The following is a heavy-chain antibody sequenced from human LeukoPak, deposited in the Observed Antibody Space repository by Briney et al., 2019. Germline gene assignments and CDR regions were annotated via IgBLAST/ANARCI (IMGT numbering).Heavy chain of an antibody. V-gene: IGHV1-18*01. J-gene: IGHJ4*02. CDR3: ARGSDCGGDCYPDY. Sequence: ASVKVSCKAFGYTFSSHAMNWVRQAPGQGLEWMGWISAYNGNTNYAQKLQGRVTMTTDTSTSTAYMELRSLRSDDTAVYYCARGSDCGGDCYPDYWGQGTLVTVSS. D-gene: IGHD2-21*02. CDR1: GYTFSSHA. CDR2: ISAYNGNT.